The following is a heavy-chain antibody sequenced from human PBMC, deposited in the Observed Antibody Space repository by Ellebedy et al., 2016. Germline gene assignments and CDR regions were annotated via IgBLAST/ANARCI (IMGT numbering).Heavy chain of an antibody. V-gene: IGHV3-23*01. D-gene: IGHD6-19*01. CDR3: AKEGDIAVASAEYFDS. CDR1: GFRFNLFA. Sequence: GESLEISCAASGFRFNLFAMSWVRQAPGKGLEWVSAVSGSGASTYYTDSAKGRFTISRDNSKNTLYLQMNNLRADDTATYYCAKEGDIAVASAEYFDSWGQGTLVTVSS. J-gene: IGHJ4*02. CDR2: VSGSGAST.